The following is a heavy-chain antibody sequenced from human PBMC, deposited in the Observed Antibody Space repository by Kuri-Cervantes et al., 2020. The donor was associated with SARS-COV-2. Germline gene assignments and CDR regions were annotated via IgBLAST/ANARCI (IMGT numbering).Heavy chain of an antibody. CDR2: IIPIFGTA. CDR1: GGTFSSYA. D-gene: IGHD3-10*01. Sequence: SVKVSCKASGGTFSSYAISWVRQAPGQGLEWMGGIIPIFGTANYAQKFQGRVTITADESTSTAYMELSSLRSEDTAVYYCARDRNFPYMVRGGSGAFDIWGQGTMVTVS. V-gene: IGHV1-69*13. J-gene: IGHJ3*02. CDR3: ARDRNFPYMVRGGSGAFDI.